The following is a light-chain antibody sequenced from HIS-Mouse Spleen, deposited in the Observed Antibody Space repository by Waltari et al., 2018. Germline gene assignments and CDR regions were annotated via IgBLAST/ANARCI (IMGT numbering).Light chain of an antibody. V-gene: IGLV1-47*01. J-gene: IGLJ3*02. Sequence: QSVLTQPPSASGTPGQRVTISCSGSSSNIGSNYVYWYQQLPGTAPKLLIYRNNQRPSGVPDRLSGSKSGTPASLAISGLRSEYEADYYCAAWDDSLSGRVFGGGTKLTVL. CDR1: SSNIGSNY. CDR2: RNN. CDR3: AAWDDSLSGRV.